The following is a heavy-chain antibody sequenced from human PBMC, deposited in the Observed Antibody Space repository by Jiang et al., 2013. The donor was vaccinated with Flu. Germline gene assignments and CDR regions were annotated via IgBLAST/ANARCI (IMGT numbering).Heavy chain of an antibody. CDR3: ARPEIGSRGGGYAFDI. V-gene: IGHV1-46*01. D-gene: IGHD3-16*01. CDR2: INPSGGST. J-gene: IGHJ3*02. CDR1: GYTFTSYY. Sequence: SGAEVKKPGASVKVSCKASGYTFTSYYMHWVRQAPGQGLEWMGIINPSGGSTSYAQKFQGRVTMTRDTSTSTVYMELSSLRSEDTAVYYCARPEIGSRGGGYAFDIWGQRDNGHRLF.